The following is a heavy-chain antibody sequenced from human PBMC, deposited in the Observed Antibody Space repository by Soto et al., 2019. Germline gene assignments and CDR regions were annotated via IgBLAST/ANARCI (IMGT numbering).Heavy chain of an antibody. CDR3: ARAEVAGTLIDY. Sequence: SETLSLTCTVSGGSISSYYWSWIRQPPGKGLEWIGYIYYSGSTNYNPSLKSRVTISVDTSKNQFSLKLSSVTAADTAVYYCARAEVAGTLIDYWGQGTLVTVSS. V-gene: IGHV4-59*01. D-gene: IGHD6-19*01. J-gene: IGHJ4*02. CDR1: GGSISSYY. CDR2: IYYSGST.